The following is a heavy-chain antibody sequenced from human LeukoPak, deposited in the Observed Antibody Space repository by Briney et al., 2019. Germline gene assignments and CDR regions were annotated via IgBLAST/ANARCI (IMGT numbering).Heavy chain of an antibody. V-gene: IGHV7-4-1*02. Sequence: GASVKVSCKASGYTFTSYTMTWVRQAPGQGLEWMGWINTNTGNPTYAQGFTGRFVFSLDTPVSTAYLQISSLEAEDTAVYYCARKKVEPDRYFDYWGQGTLVTVSS. D-gene: IGHD1-14*01. CDR1: GYTFTSYT. CDR2: INTNTGNP. CDR3: ARKKVEPDRYFDY. J-gene: IGHJ4*02.